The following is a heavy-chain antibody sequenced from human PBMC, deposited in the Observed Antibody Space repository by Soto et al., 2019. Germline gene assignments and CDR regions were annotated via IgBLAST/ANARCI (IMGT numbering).Heavy chain of an antibody. Sequence: AGPTLVNPTQTLTLTCTFSGFSLSTSGVGVGWLRQPPGKALEWLALIYWDDDQRNSPSLKRRLTITKDTSKNQVVLTMTNMDPVDTATYYCAHRRAGDDRSVFYWFDPRGQGTRVTVSS. CDR1: GFSLSTSGVG. V-gene: IGHV2-5*02. J-gene: IGHJ5*02. CDR2: IYWDDDQ. D-gene: IGHD3-22*01. CDR3: AHRRAGDDRSVFYWFDP.